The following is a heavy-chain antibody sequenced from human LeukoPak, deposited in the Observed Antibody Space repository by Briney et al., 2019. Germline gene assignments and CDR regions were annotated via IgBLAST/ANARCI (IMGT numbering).Heavy chain of an antibody. CDR3: AREMGAVAGLRYFDL. CDR1: GGTFSSYA. J-gene: IGHJ2*01. CDR2: IIPIFGTA. V-gene: IGHV1-69*05. Sequence: SVKVSCKASGGTFSSYAISWVRQAPGQGLEWMGGIIPIFGTANYAQKFQGRVTITTDESKSTAYMELSSLRSEDTAVYYCAREMGAVAGLRYFDLWGRGTLVTVSS. D-gene: IGHD6-19*01.